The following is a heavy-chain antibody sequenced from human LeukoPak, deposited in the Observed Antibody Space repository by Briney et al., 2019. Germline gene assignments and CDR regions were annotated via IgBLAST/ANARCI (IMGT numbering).Heavy chain of an antibody. CDR1: GGSISSYY. D-gene: IGHD1-26*01. CDR2: IYYSGST. CDR3: ARLSAGATNPNDY. J-gene: IGHJ4*02. V-gene: IGHV4-59*08. Sequence: PSETLSLTCTVSGGSISSYYWSWIRQPPGKGLEWIGYIYYSGSTNYNPSLKSRVTISVDTSKNQFSLKLSSVTAADTAVYYCARLSAGATNPNDYWGQGTLVTVSS.